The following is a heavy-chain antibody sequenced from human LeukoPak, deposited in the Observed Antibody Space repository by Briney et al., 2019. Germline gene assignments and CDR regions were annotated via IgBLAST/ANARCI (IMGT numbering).Heavy chain of an antibody. CDR1: GGTFSTYT. J-gene: IGHJ4*02. Sequence: SVKVSCKASGGTFSTYTISWVRQAPGQGLEWMGGIIPIFVTANYAQKFQGRVTITADESTSTAYMELSSLRSEDTAVYYCARGNVYSGSYPCDYWGQGTLVTVSA. D-gene: IGHD1-26*01. CDR2: IIPIFVTA. CDR3: ARGNVYSGSYPCDY. V-gene: IGHV1-69*13.